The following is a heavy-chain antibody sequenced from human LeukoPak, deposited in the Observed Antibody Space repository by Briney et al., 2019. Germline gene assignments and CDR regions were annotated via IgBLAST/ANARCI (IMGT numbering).Heavy chain of an antibody. J-gene: IGHJ5*02. D-gene: IGHD6-6*01. CDR3: AKVIGARPFDP. V-gene: IGHV3-23*01. CDR1: GFTFSSFA. CDR2: ISGSGSST. Sequence: GESLKISCTASGFTFSSFAMTWVRQAPGKGLEWVSVISGSGSSTYYADSVKGRFTISRDNSKNTVYLQVNSLRVEDTAIYYCAKVIGARPFDPWGQGTLVTVSS.